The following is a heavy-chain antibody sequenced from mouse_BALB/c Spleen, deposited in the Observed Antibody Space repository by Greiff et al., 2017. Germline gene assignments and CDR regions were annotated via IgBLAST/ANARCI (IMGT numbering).Heavy chain of an antibody. D-gene: IGHD1-1*01. CDR3: ARSNYGSSYYAMDY. Sequence: EVKLVESGAELVKPGASVKLSCTASGFNIKDTYMHWVKQRPEQGLEWIGRIDPANGNTKYDPKFQGKATITADTSSNTAYLQLSSLTSEDTAVYYCARSNYGSSYYAMDYWGQGTSVTVSS. J-gene: IGHJ4*01. V-gene: IGHV14-3*02. CDR2: IDPANGNT. CDR1: GFNIKDTY.